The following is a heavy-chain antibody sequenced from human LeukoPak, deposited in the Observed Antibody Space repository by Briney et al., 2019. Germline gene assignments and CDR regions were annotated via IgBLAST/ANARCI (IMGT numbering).Heavy chain of an antibody. V-gene: IGHV4-34*01. CDR3: ARSKVPATGNWFDP. J-gene: IGHJ5*02. CDR2: INHSGST. D-gene: IGHD2-21*02. Sequence: SETLSLTCAVYGGSFSGYYWSWIRQPPGKGLEWIGEINHSGSTNYNPSLKSRVTISVDTSKSLFSLKLSSVTAADTAVYYCARSKVPATGNWFDPWGQGTLVTVSS. CDR1: GGSFSGYY.